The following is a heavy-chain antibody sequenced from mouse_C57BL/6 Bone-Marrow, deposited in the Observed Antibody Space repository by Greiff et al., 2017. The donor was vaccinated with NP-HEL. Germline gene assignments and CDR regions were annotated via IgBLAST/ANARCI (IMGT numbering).Heavy chain of an antibody. CDR2: IYPGSGST. D-gene: IGHD1-1*01. J-gene: IGHJ4*01. CDR1: GYTFTSYW. Sequence: QVQLKQPGAELVKPGASVMMSCKASGYTFTSYWITWVKQRPGQGLEWIGDIYPGSGSTNYNEKFKSKATLTVDTSSSTAYMQRSSLTSEDSAVYYCAMVLLLRSYAMDYWGQGTSVTVSS. CDR3: AMVLLLRSYAMDY. V-gene: IGHV1-55*01.